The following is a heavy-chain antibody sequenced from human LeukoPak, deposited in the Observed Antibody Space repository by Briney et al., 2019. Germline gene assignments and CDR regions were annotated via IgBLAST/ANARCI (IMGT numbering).Heavy chain of an antibody. J-gene: IGHJ4*02. CDR1: GFTFSSYA. D-gene: IGHD3-9*01. V-gene: IGHV3-64*01. CDR2: ISSNGGST. Sequence: PGGSLRLSCAASGFTFSSYAMHWVRQAPGKGLEYVSAISSNGGSTYYANSVKGRFTISRDNSKNTLYLQMGSLRAEDMAVCYCARAPGYYFDYWGQGTLVTVSS. CDR3: ARAPGYYFDY.